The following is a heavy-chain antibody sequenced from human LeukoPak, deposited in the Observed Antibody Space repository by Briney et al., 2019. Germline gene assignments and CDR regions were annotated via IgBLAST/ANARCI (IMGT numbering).Heavy chain of an antibody. Sequence: GGSLRLSCAACGFTFRSYALSWVRQAPGKGLEWVSAISGSGGSTYYADSVKGRFTISRDNSKNTLYLQMNSLGAEDTDVYYCAKDVGRLTTLSNWGQGTLVTVSS. CDR1: GFTFRSYA. V-gene: IGHV3-23*01. J-gene: IGHJ4*02. CDR2: ISGSGGST. CDR3: AKDVGRLTTLSN. D-gene: IGHD4-11*01.